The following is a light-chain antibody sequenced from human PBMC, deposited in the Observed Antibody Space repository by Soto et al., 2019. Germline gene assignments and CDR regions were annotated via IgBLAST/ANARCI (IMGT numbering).Light chain of an antibody. V-gene: IGKV3-20*01. CDR2: GAS. CDR3: QPYCSSPLT. CDR1: QSVRSNE. Sequence: EIVLTQSPGTLSLSPGERATLSCRASQSVRSNELAWYQQKPGQAPRLLIYGASSRATAIPVRVSGSGSGTDFTLTISSLEPDDFAVYYCQPYCSSPLTFGGGTKVEFK. J-gene: IGKJ4*01.